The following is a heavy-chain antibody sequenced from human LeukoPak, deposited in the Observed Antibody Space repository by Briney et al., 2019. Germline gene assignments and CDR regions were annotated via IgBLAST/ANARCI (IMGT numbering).Heavy chain of an antibody. V-gene: IGHV4-38-2*01. J-gene: IGHJ4*02. CDR3: ARGSSLTGYYTNFDY. CDR2: IYHGGST. Sequence: SETLSLTCAVSGYSISSGYYWGWIRQPPGKGLEWIGSIYHGGSTCYNPSLKSRVTMSVDTSKNQFSLKLSSVTAADTAVCYCARGSSLTGYYTNFDYWGQGTLVAVSS. D-gene: IGHD3-9*01. CDR1: GYSISSGYY.